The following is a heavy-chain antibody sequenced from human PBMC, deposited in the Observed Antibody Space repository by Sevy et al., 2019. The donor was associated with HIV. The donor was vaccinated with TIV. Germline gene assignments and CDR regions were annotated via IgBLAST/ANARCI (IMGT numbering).Heavy chain of an antibody. J-gene: IGHJ6*02. Sequence: SETLSLTCTVSVGSISSYYWSWIRQPPGKGLEWIGYIYYSGSTNYNPSLKSRVTISVDTSKNQFSLKLSSVTAADTAVYYCARVGNIAAAGPGGMDVWGQGTTVTVSS. V-gene: IGHV4-59*01. CDR1: VGSISSYY. CDR3: ARVGNIAAAGPGGMDV. D-gene: IGHD6-13*01. CDR2: IYYSGST.